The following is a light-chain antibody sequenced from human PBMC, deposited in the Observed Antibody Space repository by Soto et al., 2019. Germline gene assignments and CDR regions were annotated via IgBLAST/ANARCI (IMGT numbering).Light chain of an antibody. CDR3: QQSYSTPPIT. CDR2: AAS. V-gene: IGKV1-39*01. CDR1: QSISSY. Sequence: DIQISQSPSSLSASVGDRVTITCRASQSISSYLNWYQQKPGKAPKLLIYAASSLQSGVPSRFSGSGSGTDFTLTISSLKPEDFATYYCQQSYSTPPITFGQGTRMEIK. J-gene: IGKJ5*01.